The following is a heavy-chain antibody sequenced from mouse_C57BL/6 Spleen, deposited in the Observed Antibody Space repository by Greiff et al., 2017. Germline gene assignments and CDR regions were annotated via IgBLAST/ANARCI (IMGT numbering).Heavy chain of an antibody. J-gene: IGHJ1*03. CDR3: ARGEDYDGWYFDV. CDR1: GYTFTSYW. D-gene: IGHD2-4*01. CDR2: IDPNSGGT. V-gene: IGHV1-72*01. Sequence: QVKLQQPGAELVKPGASVKLSCKASGYTFTSYWMHWVKQRPGRGLEWIGRIDPNSGGTKYNEKFKSKATLTVDKPSSTASIQLSSLTSEDSAIYFCARGEDYDGWYFDVWGTGTTVTVSS.